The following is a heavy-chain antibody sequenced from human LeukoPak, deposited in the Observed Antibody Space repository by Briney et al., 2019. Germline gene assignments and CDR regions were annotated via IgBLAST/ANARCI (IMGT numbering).Heavy chain of an antibody. CDR2: INPNSGGT. D-gene: IGHD6-19*01. CDR1: GHTFTGYY. CDR3: ARRSQWLVYDY. Sequence: GASVKVSCKASGHTFTGYYMHWVRQAPGQGLEWMGWINPNSGGTNYAQKFQGRVTMTRDTSISTAYMELSRLRSDDAAVYYCARRSQWLVYDYWGQGTLVTVSS. J-gene: IGHJ4*02. V-gene: IGHV1-2*02.